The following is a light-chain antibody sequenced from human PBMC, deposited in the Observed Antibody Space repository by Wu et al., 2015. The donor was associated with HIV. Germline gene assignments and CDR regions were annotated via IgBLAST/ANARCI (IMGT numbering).Light chain of an antibody. V-gene: IGKV3-20*01. CDR2: GAS. CDR1: ETIGSSS. CDR3: QQYATSPHT. Sequence: EMVLMQSPGTLSLSPGDSATLSCRVSETIGSSSLAWYQQKPGQAPRLLIYGASRRATGIPDRLSGSGSGADFILTISRLEPEDSAVYYCQQYATSPHTFGQGTKLEVK. J-gene: IGKJ2*01.